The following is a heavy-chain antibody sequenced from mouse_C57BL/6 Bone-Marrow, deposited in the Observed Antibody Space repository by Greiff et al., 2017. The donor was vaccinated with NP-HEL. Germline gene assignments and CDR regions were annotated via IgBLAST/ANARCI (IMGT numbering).Heavy chain of an antibody. V-gene: IGHV5-9*01. CDR3: ARQRGKRGAMDY. Sequence: EVNVVESGGGLVKPGGSLKLSCAASGFTFSSYTMSWVRQTPEKRLEWVATISGGGGNTYYPDSVKGRFTISRDNAKNTLYLQMSSLRSEDTALYYCARQRGKRGAMDYWGQGTSVTVSS. CDR1: GFTFSSYT. CDR2: ISGGGGNT. J-gene: IGHJ4*01. D-gene: IGHD2-1*01.